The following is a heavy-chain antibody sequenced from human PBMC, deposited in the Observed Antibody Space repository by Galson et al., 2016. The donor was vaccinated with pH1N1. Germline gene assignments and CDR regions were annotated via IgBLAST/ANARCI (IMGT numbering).Heavy chain of an antibody. Sequence: SVKVSCKASGYTFTSYYMHWVRQAPGQGLEWMGIINPSGGRTSYAQKFQGRVTMTRDTSTSTVYMELSSLRSEDTAVYYCARALSLVDAPNRPYNWFDPWGQGILVTVSS. J-gene: IGHJ5*01. V-gene: IGHV1-46*03. CDR1: GYTFTSYY. CDR2: INPSGGRT. CDR3: ARALSLVDAPNRPYNWFDP. D-gene: IGHD2-21*01.